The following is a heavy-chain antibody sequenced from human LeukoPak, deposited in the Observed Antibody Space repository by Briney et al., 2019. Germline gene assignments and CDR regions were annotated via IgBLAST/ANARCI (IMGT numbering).Heavy chain of an antibody. V-gene: IGHV4-39*01. D-gene: IGHD1-26*01. CDR1: GGSISSSNCF. J-gene: IGHJ4*02. CDR3: ARQDSGNYFPTLDY. Sequence: SETLSLTCTVSGGSISSSNCFWGWIRQPPGKGLEWIGTIYYSGGTTYYNPSLKSRVTISVDTSKNQFSLKLTSVTAADTAVYYCARQDSGNYFPTLDYWGQGTLVTVS. CDR2: IYYSGGTT.